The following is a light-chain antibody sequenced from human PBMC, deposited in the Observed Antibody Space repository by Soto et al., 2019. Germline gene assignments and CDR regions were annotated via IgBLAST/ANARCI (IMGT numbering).Light chain of an antibody. V-gene: IGKV3-20*01. J-gene: IGKJ1*01. Sequence: EIVLTQSPGTLSLSPGERATLSCRASQSVSGNCLAWYQKKPGQAPRLLIYGASIRATGIPDRFSGSGSGTDFTLTISRLEPEDFAVYYCQHYGGSTWTFGQGTNVENK. CDR2: GAS. CDR3: QHYGGSTWT. CDR1: QSVSGNC.